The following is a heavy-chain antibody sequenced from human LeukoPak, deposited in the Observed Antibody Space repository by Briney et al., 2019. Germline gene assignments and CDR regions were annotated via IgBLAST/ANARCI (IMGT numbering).Heavy chain of an antibody. CDR1: GFTFDDYA. CDR3: ARVRDYGLYSYYFDY. Sequence: PGGSLRLSCAASGFTFDDYAMHWVRQTPGKGLEWVSGISWNSGSIGYADSVKGRFTISRDNAKNSLYLQMSSLRAEDMALYYCARVRDYGLYSYYFDYWGQGSLVTVSS. CDR2: ISWNSGSI. V-gene: IGHV3-9*03. D-gene: IGHD4-17*01. J-gene: IGHJ4*02.